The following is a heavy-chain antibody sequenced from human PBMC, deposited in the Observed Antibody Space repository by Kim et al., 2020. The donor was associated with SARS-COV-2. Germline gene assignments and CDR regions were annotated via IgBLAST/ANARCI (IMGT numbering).Heavy chain of an antibody. V-gene: IGHV4-34*01. CDR3: ARCGSGSTLIYWFDP. Sequence: SETLSLTCAVYGGSFSGYHWSWIRQPPGKGLEWIGEINHSGSTNYNPSLESRVTISVDTSKNQFSLKLSSLTAADTAVYYCARCGSGSTLIYWFDPWCQG. J-gene: IGHJ5*02. D-gene: IGHD1-7*01. CDR2: INHSGST. CDR1: GGSFSGYH.